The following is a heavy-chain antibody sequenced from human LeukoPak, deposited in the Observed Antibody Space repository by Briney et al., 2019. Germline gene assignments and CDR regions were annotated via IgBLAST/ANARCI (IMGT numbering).Heavy chain of an antibody. CDR3: AKRGIVIRAVIVVGFHKEAYYFDY. V-gene: IGHV3-48*01. J-gene: IGHJ4*02. Sequence: GGSLRLSCSTSGFTFNDYSMNWVRQAPGKGLEWISYIGISSGNTKYADSVKGRFTISGDNPKNTLYLQMNSLRAEDTAVYFCAKRGIVIRAVIVVGFHKEAYYFDYWGQGALVTVSS. CDR2: IGISSGNT. CDR1: GFTFNDYS. D-gene: IGHD2-15*01.